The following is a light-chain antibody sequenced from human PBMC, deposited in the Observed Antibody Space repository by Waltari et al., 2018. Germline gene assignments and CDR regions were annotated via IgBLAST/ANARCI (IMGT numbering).Light chain of an antibody. V-gene: IGKV1-5*03. CDR1: QSISSW. Sequence: DIQMTQSPSALSASVGDRVTITCRASQSISSWLAWYKQKPGKAPKLLIYKASSLESGVPSRFSGSGSGTEFTLTISSLQPDDFATYYCQQYNFFWTFGQGTKVEV. J-gene: IGKJ1*01. CDR2: KAS. CDR3: QQYNFFWT.